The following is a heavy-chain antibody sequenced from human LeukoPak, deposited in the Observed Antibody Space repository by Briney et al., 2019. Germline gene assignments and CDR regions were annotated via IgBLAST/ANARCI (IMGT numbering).Heavy chain of an antibody. CDR3: AKDRRVQTYYYYGMDV. J-gene: IGHJ6*02. Sequence: GASVKVSCKASGYTFIAYYIHWVRQAPGQGLEWMGWINANSGDTNYAQKFQGRVTMTRDTSISTAYMELSRLRSDDTAVYYCAKDRRVQTYYYYGMDVWGQGTTVTVSS. CDR2: INANSGDT. V-gene: IGHV1-2*02. CDR1: GYTFIAYY. D-gene: IGHD4/OR15-4a*01.